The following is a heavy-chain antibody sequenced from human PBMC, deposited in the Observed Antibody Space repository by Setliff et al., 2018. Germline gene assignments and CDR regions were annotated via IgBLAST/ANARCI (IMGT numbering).Heavy chain of an antibody. CDR2: ISYDGFKI. Sequence: PGGSLRLSCAASGFTLRNSGMHWVRQAPGRGLEWVTFISYDGFKIYYAESVKGRFTISRDISTNTLFLEIDSLRSEDTGLYYCAREYYDSSGFSYGMDVWGQGTTVTVSS. D-gene: IGHD3-22*01. CDR3: AREYYDSSGFSYGMDV. J-gene: IGHJ6*02. V-gene: IGHV3-30*03. CDR1: GFTLRNSG.